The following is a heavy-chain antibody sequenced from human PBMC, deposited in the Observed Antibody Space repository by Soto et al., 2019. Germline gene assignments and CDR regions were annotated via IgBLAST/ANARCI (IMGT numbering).Heavy chain of an antibody. J-gene: IGHJ6*02. D-gene: IGHD1-1*01. CDR3: ARDNDRPQLGGNYYYILDV. V-gene: IGHV1-69*12. CDR2: IMPIFRTP. CDR1: GGAYRNSA. Sequence: QVQLEQCGAEVKKPGSSVKLSCKASGGAYRNSAISWVRQAPGQGLEWMGGIMPIFRTPDYAQKFQGRVTITADESTNTAYTELSSLRADDTAVYYCARDNDRPQLGGNYYYILDVWGHGTTVTVSS.